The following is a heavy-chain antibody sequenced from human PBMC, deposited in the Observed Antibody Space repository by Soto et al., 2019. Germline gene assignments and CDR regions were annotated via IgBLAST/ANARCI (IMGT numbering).Heavy chain of an antibody. CDR1: GFSFSTYS. CDR3: ARDVSGLNWFDP. D-gene: IGHD5-12*01. V-gene: IGHV3-48*02. Sequence: PGGSLRLSCVASGFSFSTYSMKWVRQAPGTGLEWVSYISSGSTIYYADSVKGRFTISRDNAKNSLYLQMNSLRDEDTAVYYCARDVSGLNWFDPWGQGTLVTVSS. J-gene: IGHJ5*02. CDR2: ISSGSTI.